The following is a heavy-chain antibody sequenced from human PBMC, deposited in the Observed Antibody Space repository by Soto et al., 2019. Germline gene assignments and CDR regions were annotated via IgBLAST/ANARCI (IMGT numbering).Heavy chain of an antibody. CDR2: ISYDGSNK. CDR3: ARENPRPAAMETYYFDY. J-gene: IGHJ4*02. D-gene: IGHD5-18*01. Sequence: HPGGSLRLSCAASGFTFSSYAMHWVRQAPGKGLEWVAVISYDGSNKYYADSVKGRFTISRDNSKNTLYLQMNSLRAEDTAVYYCARENPRPAAMETYYFDYWGQGTLVTVSS. CDR1: GFTFSSYA. V-gene: IGHV3-30-3*01.